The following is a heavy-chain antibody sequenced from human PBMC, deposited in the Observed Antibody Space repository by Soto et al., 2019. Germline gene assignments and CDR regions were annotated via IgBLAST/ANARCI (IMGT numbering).Heavy chain of an antibody. Sequence: QVQLQESGPGLVKPSETLSLTCTVSGGSISSYYWSWIRQPPGKGLEWIGYIYYSGSTNYNPSLKSRVPISVDTSKNQFSLKLSSVTAAVTAVYYCARRYGSAFDIWGQGTMVTVSS. CDR1: GGSISSYY. J-gene: IGHJ3*02. CDR2: IYYSGST. V-gene: IGHV4-59*01. D-gene: IGHD3-10*01. CDR3: ARRYGSAFDI.